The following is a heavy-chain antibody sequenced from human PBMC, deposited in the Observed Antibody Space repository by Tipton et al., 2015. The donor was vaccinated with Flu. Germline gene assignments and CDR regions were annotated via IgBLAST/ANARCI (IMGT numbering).Heavy chain of an antibody. CDR3: ARGSGSGPKDWFDP. J-gene: IGHJ5*02. CDR2: TYQRSMWHH. CDR1: GDSVSSNVAT. D-gene: IGHD3-10*01. Sequence: VLVKPSQTLSLTCVISGDSVSSNVATWNWIRQSPSRGLEWLGKTYQRSMWHHIYAVSLRGRITITPDTSKNQFSLQLNSVTPEDTAVYYCARGSGSGPKDWFDPWGQGTQVTVSA. V-gene: IGHV6-1*01.